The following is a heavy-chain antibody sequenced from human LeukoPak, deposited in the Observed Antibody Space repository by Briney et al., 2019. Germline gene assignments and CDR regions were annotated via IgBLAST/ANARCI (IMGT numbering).Heavy chain of an antibody. Sequence: RASVTVSCKASGYTFTSYYMHWVRQAPGQGLEWMGIINPSGGSTSYAQKFQGRVTMTRDTSTSTVYMELSSLRSEDTAVYYCAREVGCSSTSCYFYYYYGMDVWGQGTTVTVSS. J-gene: IGHJ6*02. D-gene: IGHD2-2*01. CDR2: INPSGGST. CDR3: AREVGCSSTSCYFYYYYGMDV. CDR1: GYTFTSYY. V-gene: IGHV1-46*01.